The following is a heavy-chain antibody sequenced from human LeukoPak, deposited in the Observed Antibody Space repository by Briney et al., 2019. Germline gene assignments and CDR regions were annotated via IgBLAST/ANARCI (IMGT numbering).Heavy chain of an antibody. J-gene: IGHJ4*02. CDR1: GFTFSSYG. CDR3: AKEHPDYYDTRTFDY. CDR2: ISYGGSNK. Sequence: GRSLRLSCAASGFTFSSYGMHWVRQAPGKGLEWVAGISYGGSNKYYADSVKGRFTISRDNSKNTLYLQMNSLRAEDTAVYYCAKEHPDYYDTRTFDYWGQGTLVTVSS. V-gene: IGHV3-30*18. D-gene: IGHD3-22*01.